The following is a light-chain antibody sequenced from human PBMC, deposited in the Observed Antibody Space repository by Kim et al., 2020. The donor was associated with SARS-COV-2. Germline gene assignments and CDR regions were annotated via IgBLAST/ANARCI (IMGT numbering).Light chain of an antibody. CDR2: AGS. CDR3: QQSYTDPT. V-gene: IGKV1-39*01. Sequence: SASIGDRVARTCRGSQTIRIYLNWYQQKPGKAPKLMIYAGSNLQSGVPSRFSGSGSGTEFTLTISSLQPEDFATYYCQQSYTDPTFGQGTKVDIK. CDR1: QTIRIY. J-gene: IGKJ1*01.